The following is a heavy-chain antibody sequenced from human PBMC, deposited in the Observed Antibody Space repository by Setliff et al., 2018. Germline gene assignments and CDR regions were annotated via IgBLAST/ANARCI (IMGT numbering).Heavy chain of an antibody. Sequence: ASVKVSCKASGYILTSSGITWVRQAPGQGLEWMGWISGFNGVTNYAQTFQGRITMATDTSTKMAHMELSSLRSDDTAVYFCALTTLSLCSGGNCPNALDIWGQGTTVTVS. D-gene: IGHD2-15*01. J-gene: IGHJ3*02. CDR1: GYILTSSG. CDR2: ISGFNGVT. CDR3: ALTTLSLCSGGNCPNALDI. V-gene: IGHV1-18*01.